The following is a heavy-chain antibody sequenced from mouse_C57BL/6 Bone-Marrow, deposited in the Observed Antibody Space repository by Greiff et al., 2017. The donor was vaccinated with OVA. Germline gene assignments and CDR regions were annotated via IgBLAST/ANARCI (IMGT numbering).Heavy chain of an antibody. V-gene: IGHV5-6*01. J-gene: IGHJ1*03. Sequence: EVQLQESGGDLVKPGGSLKLSCAASGFTFSSYGMSWVRQTPDKRLEWVATISSGGGYTYYPDSVKGRFTISRDNAKNTLYLQMSSLKSEDTAMYYCARHGGGYYQRYFDVWGTGTTVTVSS. CDR3: ARHGGGYYQRYFDV. CDR2: ISSGGGYT. D-gene: IGHD2-3*01. CDR1: GFTFSSYG.